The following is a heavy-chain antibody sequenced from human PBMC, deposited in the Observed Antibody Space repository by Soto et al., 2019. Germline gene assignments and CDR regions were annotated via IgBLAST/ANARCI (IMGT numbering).Heavy chain of an antibody. V-gene: IGHV3-30*18. J-gene: IGHJ3*02. D-gene: IGHD6-19*01. CDR2: ISYDGSNK. Sequence: GGSLRLSCAASGFTFSSYGMHWVRQAPGKGLEWVAVISYDGSNKYYADSVKGRFTISRDNSKNTLYLQMNSLRAEDTAVYYCAKGKQWLVPIMDAFDIWGQGTMVTVSS. CDR1: GFTFSSYG. CDR3: AKGKQWLVPIMDAFDI.